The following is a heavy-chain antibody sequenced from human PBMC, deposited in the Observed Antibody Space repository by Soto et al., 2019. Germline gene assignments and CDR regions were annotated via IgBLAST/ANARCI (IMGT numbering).Heavy chain of an antibody. Sequence: SETLSLTCTVSGGSISSGGYYWSWIRQHPGKGLEWIGYIYYSGSTYYNPSLKSRVTISVDTSKNQFSLKLSSVTAADTAVYYCARLRYYDILTVDAFDIWGQGTMVTVSS. D-gene: IGHD3-9*01. CDR2: IYYSGST. CDR3: ARLRYYDILTVDAFDI. J-gene: IGHJ3*02. V-gene: IGHV4-31*03. CDR1: GGSISSGGYY.